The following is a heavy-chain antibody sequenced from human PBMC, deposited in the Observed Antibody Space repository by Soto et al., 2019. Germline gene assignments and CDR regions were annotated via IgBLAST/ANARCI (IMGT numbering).Heavy chain of an antibody. CDR3: ARGIAASGSIYYFAY. D-gene: IGHD6-13*01. J-gene: IGHJ4*02. CDR1: GFTFSDYY. V-gene: IGHV3-11*06. CDR2: ISSSSSYT. Sequence: QVQLVESGGGLVKPGGSLRLSCAASGFTFSDYYMSWIRQAPGKGLEWVSYISSSSSYTNYADSVKGRFTISRDNAKNALYLQMNSLRAEDTAVYFCARGIAASGSIYYFAYWGQGTLVTVSS.